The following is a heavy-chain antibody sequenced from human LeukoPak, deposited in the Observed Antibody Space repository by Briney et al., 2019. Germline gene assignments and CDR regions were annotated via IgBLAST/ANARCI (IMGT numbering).Heavy chain of an antibody. CDR1: GFTFTNYW. CDR2: INNDGTGT. V-gene: IGHV3-74*01. D-gene: IGHD6-25*01. CDR3: ATVSGF. J-gene: IGHJ4*02. Sequence: PGGSLRLSCAASGFTFTNYWMHWVRQVPGKGLVWVAGINNDGTGTFYADSVQGRFTISRDNAKNTVYLQMNTLRPEDTALYHCATVSGFWGQGTLVTVSS.